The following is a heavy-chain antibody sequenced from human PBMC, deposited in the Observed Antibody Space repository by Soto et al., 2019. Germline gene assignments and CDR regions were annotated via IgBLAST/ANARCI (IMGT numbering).Heavy chain of an antibody. CDR1: GGSISSGGYY. CDR3: GPYRCECFPVY. CDR2: TYYSGNT. Sequence: SETLSLTCTVSGGSISSGGYYWTWIRQHPGKGLEWIGNTYYSGNTYYNPSLKSRVTISVDTSKDQFSLKVNSVSAADTAVYYGGPYRCECFPVYWYPGAPVTVSS. J-gene: IGHJ4*02. D-gene: IGHD4-4*01. V-gene: IGHV4-31*03.